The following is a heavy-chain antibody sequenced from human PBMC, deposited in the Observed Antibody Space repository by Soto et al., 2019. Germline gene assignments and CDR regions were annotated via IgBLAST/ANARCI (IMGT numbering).Heavy chain of an antibody. Sequence: SETLSLTCTVSGGSISSGGYYWSWIRQHPGKGLEWIGYIYYSGSTYYNPSLKSRVTISVDTSKNQFSLKLSSVTAADTAVYYCARDRRRLGELIPNRYYGMDVWGQGTTVTVSS. J-gene: IGHJ6*02. CDR2: IYYSGST. D-gene: IGHD3-16*01. V-gene: IGHV4-31*03. CDR3: ARDRRRLGELIPNRYYGMDV. CDR1: GGSISSGGYY.